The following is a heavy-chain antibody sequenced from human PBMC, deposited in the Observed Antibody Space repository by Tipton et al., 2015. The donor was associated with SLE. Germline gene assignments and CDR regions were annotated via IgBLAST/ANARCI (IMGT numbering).Heavy chain of an antibody. V-gene: IGHV4-39*01. CDR2: IYYSGST. CDR3: ATIITGDYYFDY. D-gene: IGHD7-27*01. CDR1: GGSISSSSYY. Sequence: TLSLTCTVSGGSISSSSYYWGWIRQPPGKGLEWIGSIYYSGSTYYNPSLKSRVTISVDTSKNQFSLKLSSVTAADTAVYYCATIITGDYYFDYWGQGTLVTVSS. J-gene: IGHJ4*02.